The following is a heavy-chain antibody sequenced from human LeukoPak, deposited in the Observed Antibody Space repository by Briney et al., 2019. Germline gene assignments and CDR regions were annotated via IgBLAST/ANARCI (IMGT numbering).Heavy chain of an antibody. V-gene: IGHV1-8*01. D-gene: IGHD6-19*01. CDR1: GYTFTNFD. Sequence: ASVKVSCKASGYTFTNFDINWVRQATGQGLEWMGWMNPNSGNTGYAQKFQGRVTMTMNTSITTAYMELSSLISEDTAVYYCARGPQWRGDYNYIDVWGRGTTVTVSS. CDR3: ARGPQWRGDYNYIDV. J-gene: IGHJ6*03. CDR2: MNPNSGNT.